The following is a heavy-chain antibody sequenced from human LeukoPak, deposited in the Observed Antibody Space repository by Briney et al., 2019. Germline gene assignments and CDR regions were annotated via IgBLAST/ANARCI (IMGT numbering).Heavy chain of an antibody. V-gene: IGHV1-18*04. Sequence: ASVKVSCKASGYTFTSYGISWVRQAPGQGLEWMGWISAYNGNTNYAQKLQGRVTMTTDTSTSTAYMELRSLTSDDTAMYYCARGLLTFGGVIGGPQALEYFQHWGQGTLVTVSS. J-gene: IGHJ1*01. CDR3: ARGLLTFGGVIGGPQALEYFQH. CDR1: GYTFTSYG. CDR2: ISAYNGNT. D-gene: IGHD3-16*02.